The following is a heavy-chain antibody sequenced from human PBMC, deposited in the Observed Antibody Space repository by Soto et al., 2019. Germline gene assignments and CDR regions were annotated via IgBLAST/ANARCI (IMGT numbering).Heavy chain of an antibody. CDR1: GYSFTTYW. CDR3: ARQVYKYDIWAPHAFDI. CDR2: IYPGDSDT. D-gene: IGHD3-9*01. J-gene: IGHJ3*02. Sequence: GESLKISCKGSGYSFTTYWIGWVRQMPGKGLEWMGIIYPGDSDTRNSPSFQGQVTISADKSISTAYLQWSSLKASDTAMYYCARQVYKYDIWAPHAFDIWGQGTMVTVSS. V-gene: IGHV5-51*01.